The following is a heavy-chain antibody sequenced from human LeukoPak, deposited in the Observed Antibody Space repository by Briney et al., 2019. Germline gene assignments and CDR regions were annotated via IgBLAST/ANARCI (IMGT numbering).Heavy chain of an antibody. CDR3: ARQNYGDYADFDY. Sequence: SETLSLTCTVSGGSISSSRYYWGWIRQPPGKGLEWIGSIYYSGSTYYNPSLKSRVTISVDTSKNQFSLKLSSVTAADTAVYYCARQNYGDYADFDYWGQGTLVTVSS. CDR2: IYYSGST. CDR1: GGSISSSRYY. J-gene: IGHJ4*02. D-gene: IGHD4-17*01. V-gene: IGHV4-39*01.